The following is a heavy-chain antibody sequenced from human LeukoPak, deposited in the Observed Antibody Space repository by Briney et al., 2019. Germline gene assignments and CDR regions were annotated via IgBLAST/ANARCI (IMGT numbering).Heavy chain of an antibody. V-gene: IGHV3-30*18. CDR3: AKDPQLWFGELLYPFGVFFDY. CDR2: ISYDGSNK. J-gene: IGHJ4*02. D-gene: IGHD3-10*01. Sequence: GGSLRLSCAASGFTFSSYGMHWVRQAPGKGLEWVAVISYDGSNKYYADSVKGRFTISRDNSKNTLYLQMNSLRAEDTAVYYCAKDPQLWFGELLYPFGVFFDYWGQGTLVTVSS. CDR1: GFTFSSYG.